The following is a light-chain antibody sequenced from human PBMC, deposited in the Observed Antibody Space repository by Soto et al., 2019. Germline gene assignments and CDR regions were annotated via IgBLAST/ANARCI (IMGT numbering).Light chain of an antibody. CDR2: EVS. J-gene: IGLJ2*01. V-gene: IGLV2-14*01. CDR1: SSDVGGFNY. Sequence: QSALTQPASVSGSPGQSITISCTGTSSDVGGFNYVSWYQQYPGKAPKLMIYEVSNRPSGVSNRFSGSKSGNTASLTIPGLQAEDEADYYCSSDISSTTLEVFGGGTKLTVL. CDR3: SSDISSTTLEV.